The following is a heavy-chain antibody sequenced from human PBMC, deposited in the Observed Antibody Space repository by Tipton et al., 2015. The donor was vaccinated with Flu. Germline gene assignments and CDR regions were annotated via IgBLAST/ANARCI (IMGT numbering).Heavy chain of an antibody. Sequence: AASGFTFSSYAMSWVRQAPGKGLEWVSAISGSGGSTYYADSVKGRFTISRDNSKNTLYLQMNSLRAEDTAVYYCAKDLGYYYDSSGYIPLDWGQGTLVTVSS. V-gene: IGHV3-23*01. CDR3: AKDLGYYYDSSGYIPLD. J-gene: IGHJ4*02. D-gene: IGHD3-22*01. CDR1: GFTFSSYA. CDR2: ISGSGGST.